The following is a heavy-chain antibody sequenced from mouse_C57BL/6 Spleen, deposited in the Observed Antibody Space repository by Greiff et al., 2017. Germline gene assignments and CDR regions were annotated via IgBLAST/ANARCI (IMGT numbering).Heavy chain of an antibody. V-gene: IGHV1-52*01. Sequence: QVQLQQPGAELVRPGSSVKLSCKASGYTFTSYWMHWVKQTPIQGLEWIGNIDPSDSETHYNQKFKDTATLTVDKSSSTAYMQLSSLTSEDSAVYDCARSDYYGSSRYYFDDRGQGATLTVSS. D-gene: IGHD1-1*01. J-gene: IGHJ2*01. CDR3: ARSDYYGSSRYYFDD. CDR1: GYTFTSYW. CDR2: IDPSDSET.